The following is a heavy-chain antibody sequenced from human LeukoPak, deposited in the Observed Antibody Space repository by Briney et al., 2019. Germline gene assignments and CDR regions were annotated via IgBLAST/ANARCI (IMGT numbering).Heavy chain of an antibody. CDR2: INPNSGGT. CDR1: GYTFTGYY. CDR3: ARDQTPYSYGHDAFDI. V-gene: IGHV1-2*02. J-gene: IGHJ3*02. D-gene: IGHD5-18*01. Sequence: ASVKVSCKASGYTFTGYYMHWVRQAPGQGLEWMGWINPNSGGTNYAQKFQGRVTMTRDTSISTAYMEPSRLRSDDTAVYYCARDQTPYSYGHDAFDIWGQGTMVTVSS.